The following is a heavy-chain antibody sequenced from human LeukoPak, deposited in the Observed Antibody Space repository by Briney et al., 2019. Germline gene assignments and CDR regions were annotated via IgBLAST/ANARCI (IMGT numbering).Heavy chain of an antibody. J-gene: IGHJ4*02. V-gene: IGHV3-11*04. CDR1: GFTFSDSF. D-gene: IGHD4-17*01. Sequence: GGTLRLSCAASGFTFSDSFMSWIRQAPGKGLQWLTYINGSGSNLYYADAVRGRFTISRDNAKNSLYLQMNSLRAEDTAVYYCARRDYDSYFDYWGQGTLVTVSS. CDR3: ARRDYDSYFDY. CDR2: INGSGSNL.